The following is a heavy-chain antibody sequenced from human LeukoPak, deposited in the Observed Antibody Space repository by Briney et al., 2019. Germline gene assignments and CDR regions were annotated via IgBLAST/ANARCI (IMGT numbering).Heavy chain of an antibody. Sequence: VSVKVSCKASGYTFTSYDINWVRQATGQGLEWMGWMNPNSGNTAYAQKFQGRVTITRNTSISTAYMELSSLRSEDTAIYYCAREDYYDSGSSDYWGQGTLVTVSS. CDR1: GYTFTSYD. J-gene: IGHJ4*02. V-gene: IGHV1-8*03. D-gene: IGHD3-22*01. CDR2: MNPNSGNT. CDR3: AREDYYDSGSSDY.